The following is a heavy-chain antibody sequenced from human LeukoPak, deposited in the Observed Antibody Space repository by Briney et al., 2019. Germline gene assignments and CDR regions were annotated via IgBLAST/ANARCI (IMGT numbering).Heavy chain of an antibody. CDR2: ISYGGSNK. CDR3: ARDRIIAAAGTFVDY. D-gene: IGHD6-13*01. J-gene: IGHJ4*02. CDR1: GFTFSSYG. V-gene: IGHV3-30*03. Sequence: GGSLRLSCAASGFTFSSYGMHWVRQAPGKGLEWVAVISYGGSNKYYADSVKGRFTISRDNSKNTLYLQMNSLRAEDTAVYYCARDRIIAAAGTFVDYWGQGTLVTVSS.